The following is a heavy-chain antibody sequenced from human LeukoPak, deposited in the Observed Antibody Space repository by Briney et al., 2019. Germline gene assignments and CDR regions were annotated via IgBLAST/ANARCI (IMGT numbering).Heavy chain of an antibody. CDR3: ARTFSSPPYATFDI. J-gene: IGHJ3*02. V-gene: IGHV4-59*08. CDR2: IYYSGST. CDR1: GGSISSYY. Sequence: SETLTLTCTVSGGSISSYYWSWIRQPPGKGLEWIGYIYYSGSTYYNPSLKSRVTISVDTSKNQFSLKLSSVTAADTAVYYCARTFSSPPYATFDIWGQGTMVTVSS. D-gene: IGHD6-13*01.